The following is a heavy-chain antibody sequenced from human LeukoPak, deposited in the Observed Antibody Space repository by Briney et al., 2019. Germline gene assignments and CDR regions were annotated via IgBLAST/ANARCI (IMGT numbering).Heavy chain of an antibody. D-gene: IGHD3-10*01. CDR1: GFTFSNYA. J-gene: IGHJ4*02. CDR3: AKDWLWFGELSVNDF. V-gene: IGHV3-23*01. Sequence: TGGSLRLSCAASGFTFSNYAMNWVRQAPGKGLEWVAGISGSGDTTYYADSVKGRLTVSRDNSENTLYLQLSSLRADDTAVYYCAKDWLWFGELSVNDFWGQGTLVTVSS. CDR2: ISGSGDTT.